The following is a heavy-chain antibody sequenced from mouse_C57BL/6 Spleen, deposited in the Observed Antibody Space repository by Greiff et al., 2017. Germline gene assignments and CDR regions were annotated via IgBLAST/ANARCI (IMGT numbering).Heavy chain of an antibody. Sequence: VQLQQSGPELVKPGASVKISCKASGYTFTDYYMNWVKQSHGKSLEWIGDINPNNGGTRYNQKFKGKATLTVDKSSSTAYMELLSLTSEDSAVYYCARPDGRGYYAMDYWGQGTSVTVSS. J-gene: IGHJ4*01. V-gene: IGHV1-26*01. CDR2: INPNNGGT. CDR3: ARPDGRGYYAMDY. CDR1: GYTFTDYY.